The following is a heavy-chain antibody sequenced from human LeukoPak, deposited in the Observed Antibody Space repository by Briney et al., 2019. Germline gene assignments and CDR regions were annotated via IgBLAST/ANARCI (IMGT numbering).Heavy chain of an antibody. CDR1: GGSISSSTW. J-gene: IGHJ4*02. V-gene: IGHV4-4*02. CDR3: ARKDYGNYRDFDS. CDR2: IYHSGST. D-gene: IGHD4-11*01. Sequence: SGTLSLTCTVPGGSISSSTWWSWVRQPPGKGLEWIGEIYHSGSTNYNPSLKSRLTISVDKSKNQFSLKLSSVTAADTAVYYCARKDYGNYRDFDSWGQGTLVTVST.